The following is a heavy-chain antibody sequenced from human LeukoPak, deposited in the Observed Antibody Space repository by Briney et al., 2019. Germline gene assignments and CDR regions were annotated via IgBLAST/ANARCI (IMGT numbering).Heavy chain of an antibody. CDR1: GGSISSYC. CDR2: IYYSGST. D-gene: IGHD6-19*01. CDR3: ARVSRSGWYYFDY. J-gene: IGHJ4*02. Sequence: SETLSLTCTVSGGSISSYCWSWIRQPPGKGLEWIGYIYYSGSTNYNPSLKSRVTVSVDTSQNQFSLKVSSVTAADTAVYYCARVSRSGWYYFDYWGQGTLVTVSS. V-gene: IGHV4-59*01.